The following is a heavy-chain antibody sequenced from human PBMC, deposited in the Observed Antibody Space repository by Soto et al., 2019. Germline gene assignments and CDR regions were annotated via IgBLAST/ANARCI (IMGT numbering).Heavy chain of an antibody. J-gene: IGHJ5*02. Sequence: SETLSLTCTVSGGSISSTNYYWGWIRQPPGKGLEWIGSIYYSGTTYYNPSLKSRVTISVDTSKNQFSLKLTSVTAADTAVYYCARQGKRDTRPTSIFGVIITRPDNWIDPWGQGTLVTVST. CDR1: GGSISSTNYY. CDR3: ARQGKRDTRPTSIFGVIITRPDNWIDP. V-gene: IGHV4-39*01. CDR2: IYYSGTT. D-gene: IGHD3-3*01.